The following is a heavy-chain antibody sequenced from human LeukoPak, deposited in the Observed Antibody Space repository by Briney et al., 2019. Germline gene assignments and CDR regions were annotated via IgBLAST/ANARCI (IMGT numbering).Heavy chain of an antibody. CDR1: GGSISSYY. D-gene: IGHD3-9*01. J-gene: IGHJ5*02. Sequence: PSETLSLTCTVSGGSISSYYWSWIRQPPGKGLEWIGYIYYSGSTNYNPSLKSRVTISVDTSKNQFSLKLSSVTAADTAVYYCAKNYDILTGNWFDPWGQGTLVTVPS. CDR2: IYYSGST. CDR3: AKNYDILTGNWFDP. V-gene: IGHV4-59*01.